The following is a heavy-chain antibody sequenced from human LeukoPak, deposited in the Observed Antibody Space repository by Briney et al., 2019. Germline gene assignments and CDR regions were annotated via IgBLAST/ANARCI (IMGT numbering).Heavy chain of an antibody. CDR3: ASESMVRGVIKGRFDY. Sequence: ASVKVSCKASGYTFTSYYMHWVRQAPGQGLEWMGIINPSGGSTSYAQKFQGRVTMTRDTSTSTVYMELSSLRSEDTAVYYCASESMVRGVIKGRFDYWGQGTLVTVSS. D-gene: IGHD3-10*01. CDR2: INPSGGST. J-gene: IGHJ4*02. V-gene: IGHV1-46*01. CDR1: GYTFTSYY.